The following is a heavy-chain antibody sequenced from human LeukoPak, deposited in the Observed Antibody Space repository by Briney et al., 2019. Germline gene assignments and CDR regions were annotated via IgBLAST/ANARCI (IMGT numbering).Heavy chain of an antibody. J-gene: IGHJ4*02. Sequence: GGSLRLSCAASGFTFRRHWMSWVRQAPGKGLEWVANMRDDGSEEFYVNSVKGRFTISRDNAKNSLYLQMDSLRAEDTAVYYCANHLACGSTSCPPFDNWGQGTLVTVSS. D-gene: IGHD2-2*01. CDR2: MRDDGSEE. V-gene: IGHV3-7*01. CDR3: ANHLACGSTSCPPFDN. CDR1: GFTFRRHW.